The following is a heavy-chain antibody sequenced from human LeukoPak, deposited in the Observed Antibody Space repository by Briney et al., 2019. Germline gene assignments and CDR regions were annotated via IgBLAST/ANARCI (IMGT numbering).Heavy chain of an antibody. Sequence: GGSLRLSCTTSGFTFGDYAMSWVRQAPGKGLEWVSFIRRKAHGGTTKYAASVKGRFSSSRDDSKSIAYLQMNSLKTEDTAVYFCTRVTYYYDNSGYFHFDSWGQGSLVTVSS. D-gene: IGHD3-22*01. CDR3: TRVTYYYDNSGYFHFDS. CDR1: GFTFGDYA. J-gene: IGHJ4*02. V-gene: IGHV3-49*04. CDR2: IRRKAHGGTT.